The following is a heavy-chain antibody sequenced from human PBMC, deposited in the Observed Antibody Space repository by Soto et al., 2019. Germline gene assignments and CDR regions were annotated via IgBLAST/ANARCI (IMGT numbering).Heavy chain of an antibody. CDR3: ARGLSCISTTCHVGPVDV. Sequence: QVQLVESGGGLVKPGGSLRLSCAASGFTFSDYYMSWIRQAPGKGLEGVSYISSSGSTIYYADSVKGRFTIYRDNAKNSLYLQMNSLRAEDTAVYYCARGLSCISTTCHVGPVDVWGQGTTVTVSS. V-gene: IGHV3-11*01. J-gene: IGHJ6*02. CDR2: ISSSGSTI. CDR1: GFTFSDYY. D-gene: IGHD2-2*01.